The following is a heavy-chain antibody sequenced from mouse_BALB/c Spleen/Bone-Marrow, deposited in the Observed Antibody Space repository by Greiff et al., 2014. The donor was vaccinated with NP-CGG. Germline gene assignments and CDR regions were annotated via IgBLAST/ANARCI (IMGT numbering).Heavy chain of an antibody. J-gene: IGHJ1*01. V-gene: IGHV10-1*02. CDR2: IRSKSNNYAT. CDR3: VRRNPYWYFDV. Sequence: VQLKESGGGLVQPKGSLKLSCAASGFTFNTYAMSWVRQAPGKGLEWVARIRSKSNNYATYYADSVKDRFTISRDDSQSMLYLQMNNLKTEDTAMYYCVRRNPYWYFDVWGAGTTVTVSS. D-gene: IGHD2-1*01. CDR1: GFTFNTYA.